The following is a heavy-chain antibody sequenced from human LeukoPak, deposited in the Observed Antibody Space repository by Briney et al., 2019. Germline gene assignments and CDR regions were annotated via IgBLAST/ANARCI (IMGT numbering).Heavy chain of an antibody. CDR2: IFHTGSA. CDR3: ARVRARNRDGYTT. V-gene: IGHV4-59*01. CDR1: NGSITTYY. J-gene: IGHJ5*02. Sequence: SETLSLTCYVSNGSITTYYWTWIRQPPGKGLEWIGQIFHTGSANYNPSLKSRLTISLDPSKNLFSLKLKSVSPADTAIYYCARVRARNRDGYTTWGLGTLVTVSS. D-gene: IGHD3-16*01.